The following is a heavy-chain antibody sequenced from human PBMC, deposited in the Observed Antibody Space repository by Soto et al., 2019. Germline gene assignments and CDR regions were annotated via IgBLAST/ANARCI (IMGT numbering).Heavy chain of an antibody. V-gene: IGHV4-39*01. CDR3: ARHRYSGRYYDFDY. CDR2: IYYSGST. Sequence: PSETLSLTCIVSGGSISSSSYYWGWIRQPPGKGLEWIGSIYYSGSTYYNPSLKSRVTISLDTSKNLLSLKLSSVTAADTAVYYCARHRYSGRYYDFDYWGQGTLVT. D-gene: IGHD1-26*01. J-gene: IGHJ4*02. CDR1: GGSISSSSYY.